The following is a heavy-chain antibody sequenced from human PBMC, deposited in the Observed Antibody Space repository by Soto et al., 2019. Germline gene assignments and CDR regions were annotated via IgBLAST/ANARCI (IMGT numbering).Heavy chain of an antibody. Sequence: GGSLRLSCAASGFTVRSTYISWVRQAPGKGLEWVSVIYSGGSTYYADSVKGRFTISRDNSKNTLYLQMNSLRAEDTAVYYCATLRLRYGDWSQNWFDPWGQGTLVTVSS. CDR3: ATLRLRYGDWSQNWFDP. J-gene: IGHJ5*02. D-gene: IGHD4-17*01. CDR1: GFTVRSTY. V-gene: IGHV3-66*01. CDR2: IYSGGST.